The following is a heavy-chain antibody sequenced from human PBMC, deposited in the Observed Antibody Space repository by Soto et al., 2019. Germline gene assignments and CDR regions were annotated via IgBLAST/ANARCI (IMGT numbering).Heavy chain of an antibody. CDR2: IYNTGST. Sequence: SETLSLTCTVSGGSFTNYYWSWIRQPPGRGLEWIGYIYNTGSTNYNPSLKSRVTISVDTSKNQFSLKLSSVTAADTAVYYCASRNYYGSGSYHYYFDYWGQGTLVTISS. D-gene: IGHD3-10*01. V-gene: IGHV4-59*08. CDR3: ASRNYYGSGSYHYYFDY. J-gene: IGHJ4*02. CDR1: GGSFTNYY.